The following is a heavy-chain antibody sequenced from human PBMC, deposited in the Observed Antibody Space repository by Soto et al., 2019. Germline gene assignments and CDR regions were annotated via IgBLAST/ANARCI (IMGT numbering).Heavy chain of an antibody. V-gene: IGHV4-28*01. Sequence: QVQLQESGPGLVKPSDTLSLTCAVSGYSISSSNWWGXXXXXXXKGLEWIGYIYYSGTTYYNPSLKSRVTMSVDTSKNQFSLKLTSVTAVDTAVYYCARREIQGPIDYWGQGTLVTVSS. CDR2: IYYSGTT. D-gene: IGHD1-26*01. J-gene: IGHJ4*02. CDR3: ARREIQGPIDY. CDR1: GYSISSSNW.